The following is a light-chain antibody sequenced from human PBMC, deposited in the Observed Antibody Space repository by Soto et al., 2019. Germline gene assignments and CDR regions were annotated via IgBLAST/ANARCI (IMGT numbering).Light chain of an antibody. CDR1: SSNIGINT. CDR2: SNT. V-gene: IGLV1-44*01. Sequence: QSALTQPPSASGTPGQRVIISCSGSSSNIGINTVNWYQQLPGTAPKLLIFSNTQRPSGVPDRFSGSKSGTSASLAISGLRSEDEADYYCAAWDDSLGGLVVFGGGTKLTVL. CDR3: AAWDDSLGGLVV. J-gene: IGLJ2*01.